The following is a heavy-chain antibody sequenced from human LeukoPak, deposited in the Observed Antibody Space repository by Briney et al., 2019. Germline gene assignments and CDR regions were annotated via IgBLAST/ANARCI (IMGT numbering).Heavy chain of an antibody. Sequence: SSETLSLTCAVYGGSFSGYYWSWIRQPPGKGLEWIGEINHSGSTNYNPSLKSRVTISVDTSKNQFSLKLSSVTAADTAVYYCASTKCDFWSGYAFDIWGQGTMVTVSS. D-gene: IGHD3-3*01. CDR2: INHSGST. CDR3: ASTKCDFWSGYAFDI. J-gene: IGHJ3*02. CDR1: GGSFSGYY. V-gene: IGHV4-34*01.